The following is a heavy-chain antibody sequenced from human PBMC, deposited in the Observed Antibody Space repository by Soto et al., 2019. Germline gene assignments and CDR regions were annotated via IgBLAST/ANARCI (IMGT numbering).Heavy chain of an antibody. J-gene: IGHJ6*03. D-gene: IGHD2-2*01. CDR1: CASISSYH. Sequence: TSETLSLTCTVSCASISSYHWSWIRQPPGKGLEWIGNISNSGSTNYNPSLKSRVTISIDTSKNQFSLKLTSVTAADTAVYHCAREIGYCTTTSCHAGPLYYYMDVWGKGTTVTVSS. V-gene: IGHV4-59*01. CDR3: AREIGYCTTTSCHAGPLYYYMDV. CDR2: ISNSGST.